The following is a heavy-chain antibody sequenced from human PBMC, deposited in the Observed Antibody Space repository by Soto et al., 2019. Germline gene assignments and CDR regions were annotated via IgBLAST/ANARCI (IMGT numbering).Heavy chain of an antibody. V-gene: IGHV3-15*01. CDR1: GFPFSNAW. CDR3: TTDMTISSGWYLAHLINYYGMDV. CDR2: NKSKTDDGTT. Sequence: GSLGLFCAGPGFPFSNAWMSWVRQAPGEGPERVGRNKSKTDDGTTHYAAHVKGRFTIARDDSKITLYLQMNSLKTEDTAVYYCTTDMTISSGWYLAHLINYYGMDVWGQGTTVTVSS. D-gene: IGHD6-19*01. J-gene: IGHJ6*02.